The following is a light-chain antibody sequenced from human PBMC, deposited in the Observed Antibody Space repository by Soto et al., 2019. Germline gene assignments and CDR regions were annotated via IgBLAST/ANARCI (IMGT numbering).Light chain of an antibody. CDR1: QSVSIL. V-gene: IGKV3-15*01. CDR2: GAT. Sequence: IVNMQTSATRSVSPGDRSSLSSRASQSVSILLAWYQQQPGQAPRLLIHGATTRATGIPARFSGSGSGTEFTLTISDVQPEDFAVYYCHQRQSWPRTVGQGTKVDIK. CDR3: HQRQSWPRT. J-gene: IGKJ1*01.